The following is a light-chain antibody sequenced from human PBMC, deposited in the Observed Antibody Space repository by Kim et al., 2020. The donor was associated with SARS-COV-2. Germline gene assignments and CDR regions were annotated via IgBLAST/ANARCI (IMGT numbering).Light chain of an antibody. J-gene: IGKJ2*01. V-gene: IGKV6D-21*02. CDR1: ESMGSS. CDR2: YTS. CDR3: HQSHSLPYT. Sequence: EIVLTQSPDFQSVSPGEKVTITCRASESMGSSLHWYQLKPDQSPKLLIKYTSQSISGVPSRFSGSGSGTDFTLTINSLEAEDAAAYFCHQSHSLPYTFGQGTKLEI.